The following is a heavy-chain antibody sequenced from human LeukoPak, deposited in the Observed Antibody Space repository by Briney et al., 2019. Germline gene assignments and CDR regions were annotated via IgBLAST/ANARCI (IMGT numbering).Heavy chain of an antibody. CDR2: ISRNSLYM. J-gene: IGHJ4*02. CDR3: ARDKVGHDFWSGYSDF. CDR1: GFTFGSHA. Sequence: PGGSLRLSCVASGFTFGSHAMNWVRQAPGEGLEWVSSISRNSLYMYYADSLKGRFTISRDNAKNSLYLQMDRLRAEDTAVYYCARDKVGHDFWSGYSDFWGQGTLVTVSS. V-gene: IGHV3-21*06. D-gene: IGHD3-3*01.